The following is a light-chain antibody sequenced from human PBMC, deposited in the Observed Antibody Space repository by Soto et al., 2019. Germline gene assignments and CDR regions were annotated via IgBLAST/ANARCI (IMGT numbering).Light chain of an antibody. CDR1: QRISGS. J-gene: IGKJ1*01. V-gene: IGKV3-15*01. Sequence: EILITQSPATLSVSPWERATLSCRASQRISGSSAWYQHKPGQAPRLLIFGASTRATGIPARLSGSGSETEFTLTISGLKSEDSGVYYCLQHYAWPWTFGKGTRWIP. CDR3: LQHYAWPWT. CDR2: GAS.